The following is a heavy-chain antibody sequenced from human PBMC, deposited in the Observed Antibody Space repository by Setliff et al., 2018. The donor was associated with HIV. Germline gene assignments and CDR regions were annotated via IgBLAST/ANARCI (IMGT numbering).Heavy chain of an antibody. CDR2: INPSGGST. J-gene: IGHJ5*02. V-gene: IGHV1-46*01. Sequence: GASVKVSCKASGYTFIDYYMHWVRQAPGQGLEWMGMINPSGGSTSYAQNFQGRVTMTRDTSTHTVYMELTSLRSDDTAVYYCAKDDRYYYDTSGSPSNCFDPWGQGTLVTVAS. CDR1: GYTFIDYY. CDR3: AKDDRYYYDTSGSPSNCFDP. D-gene: IGHD3-22*01.